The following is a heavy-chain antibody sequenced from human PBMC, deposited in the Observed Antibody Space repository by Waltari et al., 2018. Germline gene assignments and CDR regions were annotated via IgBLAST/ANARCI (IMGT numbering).Heavy chain of an antibody. CDR1: GGFISIYY. V-gene: IGHV4-4*07. CDR2: IYTSGST. Sequence: QVQLPESGPGLVKPSETLSLTCTVSGGFISIYYWRWIRQPAGKGLEWIGRIYTSGSTNYNPSLKSRVTISVDKSKNQFSLKLSSVTAADTAVYYCARVDSSSWYFDYWGQGTLVTVSS. J-gene: IGHJ4*02. CDR3: ARVDSSSWYFDY. D-gene: IGHD6-13*01.